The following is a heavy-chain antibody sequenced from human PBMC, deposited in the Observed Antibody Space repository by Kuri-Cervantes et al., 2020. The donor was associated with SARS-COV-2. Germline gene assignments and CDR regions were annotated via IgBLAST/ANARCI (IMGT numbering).Heavy chain of an antibody. J-gene: IGHJ6*03. V-gene: IGHV3-9*01. CDR2: ISWNSGSI. CDR3: AKSGEDRYYYYYYVDV. Sequence: GGSLRLSCAASGFTFDDYAMHWVRQAPGKGLEWVSGISWNSGSIGYADSVKGRFTISRDNAKNSLYLQMNSLRAEDTAVYYCAKSGEDRYYYYYYVDVWGKGTTVTVSS. CDR1: GFTFDDYA. D-gene: IGHD1-26*01.